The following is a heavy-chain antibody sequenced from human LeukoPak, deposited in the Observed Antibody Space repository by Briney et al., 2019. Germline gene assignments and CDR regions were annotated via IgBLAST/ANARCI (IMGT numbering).Heavy chain of an antibody. J-gene: IGHJ4*02. CDR2: ISSSGITI. D-gene: IGHD5-18*01. V-gene: IGHV3-48*03. CDR1: GFTFSSYE. CDR3: ARDGGYSYGFDY. Sequence: GGSLRLSCAASGFTFSSYEMNWVRQAPGKGLEWVSYISSSGITIYYADSVKGRFTISRDNAKNSLYLQMNSLRAEDTAVYYCARDGGYSYGFDYWGQGTLVTVSS.